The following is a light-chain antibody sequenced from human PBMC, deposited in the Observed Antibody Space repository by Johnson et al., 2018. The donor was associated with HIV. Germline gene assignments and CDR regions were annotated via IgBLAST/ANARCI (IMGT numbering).Light chain of an antibody. V-gene: IGLV1-51*02. J-gene: IGLJ1*01. CDR1: SSNIGNNY. Sequence: QSVLTQPPSVSAAPGQKVTISCSGSSSNIGNNYVSWFQQLPGTAPKLLICENDKRPSGIPDRFSGSKSGTSATLGITGLQTGDEADYYCGTWDSSLSAGVFGAGTNVTVL. CDR3: GTWDSSLSAGV. CDR2: END.